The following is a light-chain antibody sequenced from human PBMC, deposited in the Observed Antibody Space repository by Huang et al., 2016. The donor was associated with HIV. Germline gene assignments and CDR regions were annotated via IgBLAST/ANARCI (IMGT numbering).Light chain of an antibody. J-gene: IGKJ2*01. CDR2: GAS. CDR1: QSVSNND. V-gene: IGKV3-20*01. Sequence: EIVLTQSPGTLSLSPGERATLSCRASQSVSNNDLAWYQQKLGQPPRLLIYGASSRAIGIPDTFSGSGSGTDFALTISRLEPEDFAVYYCQQYGMSPRTFGQGTKLEIK. CDR3: QQYGMSPRT.